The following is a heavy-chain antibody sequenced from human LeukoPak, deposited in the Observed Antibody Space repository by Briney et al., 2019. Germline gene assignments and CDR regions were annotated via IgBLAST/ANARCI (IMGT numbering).Heavy chain of an antibody. D-gene: IGHD1-1*01. V-gene: IGHV4-61*02. CDR3: ARDPVQGALDY. CDR1: GGSISSGSYY. Sequence: NPSQTLSLTCTVSGGSISSGSYYWSWIRQPAGKGLEWIGRIYTSGSTNYNPSLKSRVTISVDTSKNQFSLKLSSVTAADTAVYYCARDPVQGALDYWGQGTLVTVSS. CDR2: IYTSGST. J-gene: IGHJ4*02.